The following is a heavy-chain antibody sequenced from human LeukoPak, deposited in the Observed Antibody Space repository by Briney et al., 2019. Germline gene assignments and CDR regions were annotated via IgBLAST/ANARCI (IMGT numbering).Heavy chain of an antibody. J-gene: IGHJ4*02. D-gene: IGHD2-21*02. V-gene: IGHV3-33*01. Sequence: GGSLRLSCAASGFTFSSYGMHWVRQAPGKGLEWVAVIRYDGSNKYYADSVKGRFTISRDNSKNTLYLQMNSLRAEDTAVYYCARGDGGDCLDYWGQGTLVTVSS. CDR3: ARGDGGDCLDY. CDR2: IRYDGSNK. CDR1: GFTFSSYG.